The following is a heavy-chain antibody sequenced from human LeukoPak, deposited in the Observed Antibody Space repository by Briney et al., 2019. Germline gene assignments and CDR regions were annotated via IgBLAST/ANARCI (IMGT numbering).Heavy chain of an antibody. J-gene: IGHJ4*02. CDR3: ARIGLGRDDYNSFDF. D-gene: IGHD5-24*01. CDR1: GFTFSNYD. V-gene: IGHV3-21*01. Sequence: PGGSLRLSCTAAGFTFSNYDMTWVRQAPGKGLEWVSSISATTIYTFSADSVRGRFTISRDNVENSLYFQMNNLRGEDTGVYFCARIGLGRDDYNSFDFWGQGTLVTVSS. CDR2: ISATTIYT.